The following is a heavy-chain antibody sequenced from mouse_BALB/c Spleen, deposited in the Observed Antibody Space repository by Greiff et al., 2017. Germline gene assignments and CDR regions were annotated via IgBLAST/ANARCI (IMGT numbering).Heavy chain of an antibody. D-gene: IGHD2-14*01. CDR3: NRYDDYFDY. CDR1: GFNIKDYY. J-gene: IGHJ2*01. CDR2: IDPENGDT. Sequence: VQLQQSGAELVRSGASVKLSCTASGFNIKDYYMHWVKQRPEQGLECIGWIDPENGDTEYAPKFQGKATMTADTSSNTAYLQLSSLTSEDTAVYYCNRYDDYFDYWGQGTTLTVSS. V-gene: IGHV14-4*02.